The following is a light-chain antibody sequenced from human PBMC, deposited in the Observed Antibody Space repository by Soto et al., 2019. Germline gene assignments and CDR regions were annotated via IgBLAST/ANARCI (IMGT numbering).Light chain of an antibody. V-gene: IGLV2-8*01. CDR2: EVN. CDR1: SSDVGGYNY. Sequence: QSALTQPASVSGSPGQSITISCTGTSSDVGGYNYVSWYQQHPGKAPKLMISEVNKRPSGVPDRFSGSKSGNTASLTVSGLQAEDEADYYCSSYAGGNNWVFGGGTKVTVL. J-gene: IGLJ3*02. CDR3: SSYAGGNNWV.